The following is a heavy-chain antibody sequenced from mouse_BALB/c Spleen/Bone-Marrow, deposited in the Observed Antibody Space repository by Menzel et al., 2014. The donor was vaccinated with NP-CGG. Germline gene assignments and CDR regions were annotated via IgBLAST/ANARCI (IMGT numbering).Heavy chain of an antibody. CDR3: ARMGYYGWLAY. D-gene: IGHD1-1*01. CDR1: GFDLRTYW. Sequence: EVQLQQSGGGLVQPGGFLKLSCAASGFDLRTYWMSWVRQAPGKGLEWIGEINPDSKTKNYAPSLKDKFIISRDNAKNTLYLQMSKVRSGDTALYYCARMGYYGWLAYWGQGTLVTVSA. CDR2: INPDSKTK. V-gene: IGHV4-1*02. J-gene: IGHJ3*01.